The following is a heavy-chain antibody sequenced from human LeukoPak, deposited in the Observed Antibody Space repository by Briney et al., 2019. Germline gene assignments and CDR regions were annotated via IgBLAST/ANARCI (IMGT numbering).Heavy chain of an antibody. CDR2: ISGSGGST. CDR1: GFTFSSYA. J-gene: IGHJ4*02. D-gene: IGHD3-9*01. V-gene: IGHV3-23*01. CDR3: AKLDRYDILTGYDRPFDY. Sequence: QPGGSLRLSCAASGFTFSSYAMSWVRQAPGKGLEWVSAISGSGGSTYYADSVKGRFTISRDNSKNTLYLQMNSLRAEDTAVYYCAKLDRYDILTGYDRPFDYWGQGTLVTVSS.